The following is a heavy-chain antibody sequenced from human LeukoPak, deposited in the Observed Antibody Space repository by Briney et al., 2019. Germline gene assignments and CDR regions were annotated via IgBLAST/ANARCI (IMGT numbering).Heavy chain of an antibody. V-gene: IGHV3-20*04. CDR3: ARDVDGNLDY. D-gene: IGHD1-14*01. Sequence: GGSLRLSCTASGFTFDDYGMSWVRQAPGKGLEWVSGINWNGGSTGYADSVKGRFTISRDKAKNSLYLQMNSLRAEDTAVYYCARDVDGNLDYWGQGTLVTVSS. CDR2: INWNGGST. CDR1: GFTFDDYG. J-gene: IGHJ4*02.